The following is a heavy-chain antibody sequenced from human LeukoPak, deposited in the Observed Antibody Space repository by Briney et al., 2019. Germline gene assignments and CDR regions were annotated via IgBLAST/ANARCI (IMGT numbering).Heavy chain of an antibody. CDR3: ARGLVWDDFDY. V-gene: IGHV3-73*01. D-gene: IGHD1-26*01. J-gene: IGHJ4*02. Sequence: PGGSLRLSCAASGFTFSASAVHWVRQASGKGLEWIGRIRSKANNYATAYTDPLKGRFTVSRDDSKDTAYLQMNSLRAEDTAVYYCARGLVWDDFDYWGQGTLVTVSS. CDR2: IRSKANNYAT. CDR1: GFTFSASA.